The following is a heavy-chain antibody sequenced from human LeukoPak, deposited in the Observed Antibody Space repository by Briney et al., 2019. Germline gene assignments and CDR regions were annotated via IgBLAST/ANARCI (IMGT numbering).Heavy chain of an antibody. V-gene: IGHV1-3*01. J-gene: IGHJ6*02. CDR3: ARGRVDYGGNPSYGMDV. D-gene: IGHD4-23*01. CDR1: GYTFTSHA. Sequence: ASVKVSCKASGYTFTSHALHWVRQAPGESLEWMAWINGATGNTEYSQKFQARVTITRDTSASTAYMELSSLRSEDTAVYYCARGRVDYGGNPSYGMDVWGQGTTVTVSS. CDR2: INGATGNT.